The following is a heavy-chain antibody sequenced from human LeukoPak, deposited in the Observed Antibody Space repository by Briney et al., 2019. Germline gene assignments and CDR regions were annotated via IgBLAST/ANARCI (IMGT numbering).Heavy chain of an antibody. D-gene: IGHD2-2*01. CDR2: IYYSGST. V-gene: IGHV4-59*12. CDR1: GGSISSYY. J-gene: IGHJ6*02. CDR3: ARCGQVVPAAIAYYYYGMDV. Sequence: SETLSLTCTVSGGSISSYYWSWIRQPPGKGLEWIGYIYYSGSTNYNPSLKSRVTISVDTSKNQFSLKLSSVTAADTAVYYCARCGQVVPAAIAYYYYGMDVWGQGTTVTVSS.